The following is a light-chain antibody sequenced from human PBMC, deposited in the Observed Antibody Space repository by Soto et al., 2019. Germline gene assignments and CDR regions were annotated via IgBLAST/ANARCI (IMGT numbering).Light chain of an antibody. J-gene: IGLJ2*01. CDR2: SNN. CDR3: AAWDDSLNGRVV. Sequence: QSVLTQPPSASGTPGQRVTISCSGSSSNIGSNTVNWYQQLPGTAPKLLIYSNNQRPSGVHDRFSDSKSGTSASLAISGLQSEDEADDYCAAWDDSLNGRVVFGGGTKLTVL. V-gene: IGLV1-44*01. CDR1: SSNIGSNT.